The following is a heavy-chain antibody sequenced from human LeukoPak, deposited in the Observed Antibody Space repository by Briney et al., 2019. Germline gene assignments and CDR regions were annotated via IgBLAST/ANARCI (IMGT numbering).Heavy chain of an antibody. D-gene: IGHD1-26*01. CDR1: GFTFSSYA. Sequence: GGSLRLSCAASGFTFSSYAMHWVRQAPDKGLEWVAVISYDGSNKYYADSVKGRFTISRDNSKNTLYLQMNSLRAEDTAVYYCARDHGGSYLISYYFDYWGQGTLVTVSS. CDR3: ARDHGGSYLISYYFDY. CDR2: ISYDGSNK. V-gene: IGHV3-30*04. J-gene: IGHJ4*02.